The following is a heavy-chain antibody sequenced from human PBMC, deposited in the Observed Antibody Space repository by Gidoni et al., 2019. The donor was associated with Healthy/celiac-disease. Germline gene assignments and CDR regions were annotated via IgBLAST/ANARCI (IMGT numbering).Heavy chain of an antibody. CDR2: IKSKTDGGTT. V-gene: IGHV3-15*01. J-gene: IGHJ4*02. D-gene: IGHD4-17*01. CDR1: GFTFSNAW. CDR3: TTLTTVEAFDY. Sequence: EVQLVESGGGLVKPGGSLRLSCAASGFTFSNAWMSWVRQAPGKGLEWVGRIKSKTDGGTTDYAAPVKGRFTISRDDSRNTLYLQMNSLKTEDTAVYYCTTLTTVEAFDYWGQGTLVTVSS.